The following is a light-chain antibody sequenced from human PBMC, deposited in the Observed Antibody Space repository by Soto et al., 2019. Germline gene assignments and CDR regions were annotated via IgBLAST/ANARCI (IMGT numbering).Light chain of an antibody. CDR2: DAS. CDR1: QSISRS. J-gene: IGKJ1*01. CDR3: QQRYNWPWT. V-gene: IGKV3-11*01. Sequence: IVLSHSPGTVSLSTGERATLSCRASQSISRSLAWYQQKPGQAPRLLISDASTRATGIPARFSGSGSGTDFTLAISGLEPEDLAVYYCQQRYNWPWTFGQGTKVDI.